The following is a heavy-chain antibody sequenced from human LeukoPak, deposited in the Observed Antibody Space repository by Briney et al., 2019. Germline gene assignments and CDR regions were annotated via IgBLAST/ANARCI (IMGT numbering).Heavy chain of an antibody. CDR1: GFTFSSYG. J-gene: IGHJ4*02. D-gene: IGHD2-2*01. CDR3: AKDSSHVLSTSCPHY. V-gene: IGHV3-30*02. Sequence: PGGSLRLSCAASGFTFSSYGMHWVRQAPGKGLEWVAFIRYDGSNKYYADSVKGRFTISRDNSKNTLYLQMNSLRAEDTAVYYCAKDSSHVLSTSCPHYWGQGTLVTVSS. CDR2: IRYDGSNK.